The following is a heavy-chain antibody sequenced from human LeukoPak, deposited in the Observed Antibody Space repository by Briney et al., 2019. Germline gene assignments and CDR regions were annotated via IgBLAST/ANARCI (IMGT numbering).Heavy chain of an antibody. CDR3: ARVWAWGSGNYFDN. CDR1: GFTFDAFG. CDR2: IRGDAGST. J-gene: IGHJ4*02. D-gene: IGHD7-27*01. V-gene: IGHV3-20*04. Sequence: GESLKISCAASGFTFDAFGMTWVRQAPGKGLEWVSAIRGDAGSTGYADSVKGRFTISRDNAKNSLYLQMNSLRVEDTALYYCARVWAWGSGNYFDNWGQGTLVTVSS.